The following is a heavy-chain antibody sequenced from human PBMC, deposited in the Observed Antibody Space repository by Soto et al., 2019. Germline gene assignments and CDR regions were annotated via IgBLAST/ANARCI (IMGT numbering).Heavy chain of an antibody. V-gene: IGHV3-21*01. CDR1: GFTFSSYS. Sequence: GGSLRLSCAASGFTFSSYSMNWVRQAPGKGLEWVSSISSSSSYIYYADSVKGRFTISRDNAKNSLYLQMNSLRAEDTAVYYCARDPALVVPAARRVYFDYWGHGTLVTVSS. D-gene: IGHD2-2*01. CDR3: ARDPALVVPAARRVYFDY. CDR2: ISSSSSYI. J-gene: IGHJ4*01.